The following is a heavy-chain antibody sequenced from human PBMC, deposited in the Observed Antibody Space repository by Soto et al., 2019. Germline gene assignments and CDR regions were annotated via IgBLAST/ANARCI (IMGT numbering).Heavy chain of an antibody. D-gene: IGHD2-21*02. J-gene: IGHJ3*01. CDR1: GFNFSSYT. CDR3: VRDRCRGGDCYWSYACDL. Sequence: EVQLVESGGGLVKPGESLRLSCAASGFNFSSYTMNWVRQAPGKGLEWVSSISSANRYIYYTDSVKGRLIISRDDATNSLYLQMTSLRADDTAVYYCVRDRCRGGDCYWSYACDLWSQRTMVTVSS. V-gene: IGHV3-21*01. CDR2: ISSANRYI.